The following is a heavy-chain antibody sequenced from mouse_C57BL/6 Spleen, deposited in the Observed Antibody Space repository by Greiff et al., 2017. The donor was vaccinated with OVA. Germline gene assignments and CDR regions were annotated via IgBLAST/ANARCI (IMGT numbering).Heavy chain of an antibody. CDR2: VYPYNGGT. CDR3: AGAYGSSYGYFDV. D-gene: IGHD1-1*01. Sequence: EVQLQQSGPVLVKPGPSVKISCKASGFTFTDYYMHWVKQSHGKSLEWIGLVYPYNGGTSYNQKFKGKATLTVDTSSSTAYMELNSLTSEDSAVYYWAGAYGSSYGYFDVWGTGTTVTVSS. V-gene: IGHV1-36*01. CDR1: GFTFTDYY. J-gene: IGHJ1*03.